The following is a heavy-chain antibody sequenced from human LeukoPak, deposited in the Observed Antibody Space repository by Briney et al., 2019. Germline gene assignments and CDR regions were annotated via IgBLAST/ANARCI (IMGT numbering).Heavy chain of an antibody. CDR2: TSSSDAGT. V-gene: IGHV3-23*01. D-gene: IGHD3-16*01. CDR3: ARQERLRLGEFSLHYYYYYMDV. CDR1: GFTLSTYA. J-gene: IGHJ6*03. Sequence: GGSLRLSCAASGFTLSTYAMSWVRQTPGKGLEWVAATSSSDAGTYHADSVRGRFTISRDNSKNTLYLQMNSLRAEDAAVYYCARQERLRLGEFSLHYYYYYMDVWGNGTTVSVSS.